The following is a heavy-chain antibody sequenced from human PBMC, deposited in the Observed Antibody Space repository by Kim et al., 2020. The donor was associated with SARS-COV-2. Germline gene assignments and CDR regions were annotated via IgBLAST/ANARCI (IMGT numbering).Heavy chain of an antibody. CDR1: GFTFSSYE. Sequence: GGSLRLSCAASGFTFSSYEMNWVRQAPGKGLEWVSYISSSGSTIYYAASVKGRVTISRDNAKNSLYLQRNSLGAEETAVYYCARAPLLWFRGLNNWFDPWGQGTLVTVSS. J-gene: IGHJ5*02. D-gene: IGHD3-10*01. CDR2: ISSSGSTI. CDR3: ARAPLLWFRGLNNWFDP. V-gene: IGHV3-48*03.